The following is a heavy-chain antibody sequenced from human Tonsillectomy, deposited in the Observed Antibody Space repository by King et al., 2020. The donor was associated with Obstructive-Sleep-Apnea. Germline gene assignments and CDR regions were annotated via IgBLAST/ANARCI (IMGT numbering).Heavy chain of an antibody. CDR2: IYYSGST. J-gene: IGHJ4*02. CDR1: GGSISSGDYY. D-gene: IGHD3-9*01. Sequence: VQLQESGPGLVKPSQTLSLTCTVSGGSISSGDYYWSWIRQPPGKGLEWIGYIYYSGSTYYNPSLKSRVTISVDTYKNQFSLKLSSVTAADTAVYYCAKGGDILTGYYLYFDYWGQGTLVTVSS. CDR3: AKGGDILTGYYLYFDY. V-gene: IGHV4-30-4*01.